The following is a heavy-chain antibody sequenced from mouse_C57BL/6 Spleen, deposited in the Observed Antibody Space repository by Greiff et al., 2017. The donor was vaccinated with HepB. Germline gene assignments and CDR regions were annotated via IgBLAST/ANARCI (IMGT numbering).Heavy chain of an antibody. V-gene: IGHV5-17*01. CDR2: ISSGSSTI. CDR1: GFTFSDYG. J-gene: IGHJ2*01. CDR3: ARSKYYFDY. Sequence: EVHLVESGGGLVKPGGSLKLSCAASGFTFSDYGMHWVRQAPEKGLEWVAYISSGSSTIYYADTVKGRFTISRDNAKNTLFLQMTSLRSEDTAMYYCARSKYYFDYWGQGTTLTVSS. D-gene: IGHD2-5*01.